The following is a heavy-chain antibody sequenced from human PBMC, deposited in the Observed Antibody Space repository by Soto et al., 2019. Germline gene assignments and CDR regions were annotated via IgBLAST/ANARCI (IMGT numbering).Heavy chain of an antibody. CDR1: GGTFSSYT. CDR3: ARGLGAGCSGGRCYYR. Sequence: QVQLVQSGAEVKKPGSSVKVSCKASGGTFSSYTISWVRQAPGQGLEWMGRIIPILGIANYAQKFQGRGQITAAKSTRTAYMELVSLRSEDPAVYYCARGLGAGCSGGRCYYRWGQGTLVTVSS. J-gene: IGHJ5*02. V-gene: IGHV1-69*02. CDR2: IIPILGIA. D-gene: IGHD2-15*01.